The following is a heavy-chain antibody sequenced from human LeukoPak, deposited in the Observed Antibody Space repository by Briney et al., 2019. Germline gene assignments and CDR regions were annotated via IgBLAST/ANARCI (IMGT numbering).Heavy chain of an antibody. V-gene: IGHV3-30*02. Sequence: PGGSLRLSCAATGFTFSSYGMHWVRQAPGKGLGWVAFIRYDGSNKYYADSVKGRFTISRDNSKNTLYLQMNSLKIEDTAVYYCATDPGEWEPIWGQGTMVTVSS. CDR3: ATDPGEWEPI. CDR2: IRYDGSNK. J-gene: IGHJ3*02. D-gene: IGHD1-26*01. CDR1: GFTFSSYG.